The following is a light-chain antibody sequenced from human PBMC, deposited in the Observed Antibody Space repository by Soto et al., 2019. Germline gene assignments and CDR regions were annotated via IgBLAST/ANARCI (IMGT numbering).Light chain of an antibody. CDR3: QQYNSYRMYT. V-gene: IGKV1-5*01. Sequence: DIQMTQSPSTLSASVGDRVTITCRASQSISSWLAWYQQKPGKAPKLLIYDASSLESGVPSRFSGSGSGPEFTLTISSLQPDDFAPYYCQQYNSYRMYTFGQGTKLEIK. J-gene: IGKJ2*01. CDR1: QSISSW. CDR2: DAS.